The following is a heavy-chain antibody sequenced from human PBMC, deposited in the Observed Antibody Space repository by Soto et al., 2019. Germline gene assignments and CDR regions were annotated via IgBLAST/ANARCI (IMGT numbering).Heavy chain of an antibody. D-gene: IGHD2-15*01. V-gene: IGHV3-74*01. Sequence: EVQLVESGGGLVQPGESLRLSCAASGFTFSNYWMHWVRQAPGKGLVWVSRIDSDGSRITYADFVKGRFTISRDNAKNTEYLHMNSLTAEDTAVYYCVRTSLVVAVATREDFWGQGTLVTVSS. CDR3: VRTSLVVAVATREDF. CDR1: GFTFSNYW. CDR2: IDSDGSRI. J-gene: IGHJ4*02.